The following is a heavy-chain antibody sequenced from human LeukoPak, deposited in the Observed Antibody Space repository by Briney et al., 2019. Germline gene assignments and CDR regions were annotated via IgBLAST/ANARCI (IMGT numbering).Heavy chain of an antibody. D-gene: IGHD4-11*01. Sequence: GGSLRLSCAASGFTFSSYGMHWVRQAPGKGLEWVAVISYDGSNKYYADSVKGRFTISRDNSKNTLYLQMNSLRAEDTAVYYCAKDYSNYWFLDYYYYGMDVWGQGTTVTVSS. CDR3: AKDYSNYWFLDYYYYGMDV. CDR1: GFTFSSYG. V-gene: IGHV3-30*18. J-gene: IGHJ6*02. CDR2: ISYDGSNK.